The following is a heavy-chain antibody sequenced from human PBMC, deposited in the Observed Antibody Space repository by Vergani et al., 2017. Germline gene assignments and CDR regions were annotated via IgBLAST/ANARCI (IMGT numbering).Heavy chain of an antibody. D-gene: IGHD5-12*01. V-gene: IGHV3-NL1*01. CDR1: GFTFSSYG. CDR3: ARDRVDIVATTTYYYYYYGMDV. CDR2: IYSGGST. J-gene: IGHJ6*02. Sequence: QVQLVESGGGVVQPGGSLRLSCAASGFTFSSYGMHWVRQAPGKGLEWVSVIYSGGSTYYADSVKGRFTISRHNSKNTLYLQMNSLRAEDTAVYYCARDRVDIVATTTYYYYYYGMDVWGQGTTVTVSS.